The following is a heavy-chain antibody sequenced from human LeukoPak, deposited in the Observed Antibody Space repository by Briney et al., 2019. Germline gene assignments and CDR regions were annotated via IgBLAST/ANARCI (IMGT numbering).Heavy chain of an antibody. D-gene: IGHD5-18*01. CDR2: LSASGGGT. V-gene: IGHV3-23*01. Sequence: GGSLRLSCAASGLTFSNFAMTWVRQTPGKGLEWVSALSASGGGTFYAPSVKGRFTISRDNSKNTVSLQMNSLRAEDTALYYCATVLHTSMTTWAAFDTWGQGTMVAVSS. CDR3: ATVLHTSMTTWAAFDT. J-gene: IGHJ3*02. CDR1: GLTFSNFA.